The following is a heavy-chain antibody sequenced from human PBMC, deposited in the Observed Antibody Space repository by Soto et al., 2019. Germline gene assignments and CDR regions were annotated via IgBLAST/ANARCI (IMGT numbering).Heavy chain of an antibody. V-gene: IGHV3-23*01. CDR2: ISGSGGST. D-gene: IGHD6-19*01. CDR3: AKDPDSGRYYFDY. Sequence: GRSLRLPSTGFGFPFDDFAINWVRQATGKGLEWVSAISGSGGSTYYADSVKGRFTISRDNSNNMQYLQMNSLRPEDTAVYSCAKDPDSGRYYFDYWAQGTLVTVSS. J-gene: IGHJ4*02. CDR1: GFPFDDFA.